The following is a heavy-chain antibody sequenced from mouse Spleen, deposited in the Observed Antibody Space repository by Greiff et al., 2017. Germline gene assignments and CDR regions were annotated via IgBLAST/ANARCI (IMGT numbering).Heavy chain of an antibody. Sequence: VQLQQSGPELVKPGASVKISCKASGYSFTSYYIHWVKQRPGQGLEWIGWIYPGSGNTKYNEKFKGKATLTADTSSSTAYMQLSSLTSEDSAVYYCATDSNYVYYAMDYWGQGTSVTVSS. V-gene: IGHV1-66*01. CDR3: ATDSNYVYYAMDY. CDR1: GYSFTSYY. CDR2: IYPGSGNT. D-gene: IGHD2-5*01. J-gene: IGHJ4*01.